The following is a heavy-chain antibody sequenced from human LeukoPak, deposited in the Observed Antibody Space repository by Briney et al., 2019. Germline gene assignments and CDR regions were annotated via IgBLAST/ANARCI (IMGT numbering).Heavy chain of an antibody. D-gene: IGHD3-22*01. CDR2: ISAYNGNT. Sequence: ASVKVSCKASGYTFTSYGISWVRQAPGQGLEWMGWISAYNGNTNYAQKLQGRVTMTTDTSTSTAYMELRSLRSDDTAVYYCAIENYYDSSGYSKAFDYWGQGTLVTVSS. CDR3: AIENYYDSSGYSKAFDY. CDR1: GYTFTSYG. V-gene: IGHV1-18*01. J-gene: IGHJ4*02.